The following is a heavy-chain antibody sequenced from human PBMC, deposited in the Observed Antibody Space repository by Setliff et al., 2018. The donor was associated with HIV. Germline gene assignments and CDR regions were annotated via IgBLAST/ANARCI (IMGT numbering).Heavy chain of an antibody. CDR3: ARVEGLPGTGDAFDI. Sequence: ASEKVSCKTSGYAFTSYYMHWVRQAPGQGLEWMGVINPSGGSTNYAQKFHGRVTMTGDTSTSTDYMDLSSLRSEDTAVYRCARVEGLPGTGDAFDIWGQGTMVTVSS. V-gene: IGHV1-46*01. D-gene: IGHD1-26*01. J-gene: IGHJ3*02. CDR1: GYAFTSYY. CDR2: INPSGGST.